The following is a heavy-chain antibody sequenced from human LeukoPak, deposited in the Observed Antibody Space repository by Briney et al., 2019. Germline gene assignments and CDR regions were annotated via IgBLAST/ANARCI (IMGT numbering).Heavy chain of an antibody. Sequence: ASVKVSCKASGYTFTSYGISWVRQAPGQGLAWMGWISAYNGNTNYAQKLQGRVTMTTDTSTSTAYMELRSLSSDDTAVYYCAREAIVVVPAADYYYYGMDVWGQGTTVTVSS. CDR2: ISAYNGNT. V-gene: IGHV1-18*01. J-gene: IGHJ6*02. D-gene: IGHD2-2*01. CDR1: GYTFTSYG. CDR3: AREAIVVVPAADYYYYGMDV.